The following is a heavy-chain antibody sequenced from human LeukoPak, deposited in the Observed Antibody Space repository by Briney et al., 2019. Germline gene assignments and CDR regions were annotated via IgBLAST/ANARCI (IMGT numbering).Heavy chain of an antibody. Sequence: GGSLRLSCAASGFTFSTFAMIWVRQPPGKGLEWVSYISSSGSTIYYADSVKGRFTISRDNAKNSLYLQMNSLRAEDTALYYCAKDSYYDILTGYYGYWGQGTLVTVSS. D-gene: IGHD3-9*01. CDR1: GFTFSTFA. J-gene: IGHJ4*02. V-gene: IGHV3-48*04. CDR3: AKDSYYDILTGYYGY. CDR2: ISSSGSTI.